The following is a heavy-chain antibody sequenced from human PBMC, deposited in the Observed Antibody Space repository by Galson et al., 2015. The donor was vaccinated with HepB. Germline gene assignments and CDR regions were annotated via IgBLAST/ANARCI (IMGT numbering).Heavy chain of an antibody. CDR3: AKSPLPSVIATPFDY. CDR1: GFPFDDYA. Sequence: LRLSCAASGFPFDDYAMHWVRQAPGKGLEWVSGISWNSGSMGYADSVKGRFTISRDNAKNSLYLQMNSLRAEDTAFYYCAKSPLPSVIATPFDYWGQGTLVTVSS. CDR2: ISWNSGSM. D-gene: IGHD2-21*01. V-gene: IGHV3-9*01. J-gene: IGHJ4*02.